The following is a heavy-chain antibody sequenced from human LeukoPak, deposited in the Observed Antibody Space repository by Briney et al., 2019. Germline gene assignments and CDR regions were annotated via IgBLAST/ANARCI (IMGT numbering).Heavy chain of an antibody. V-gene: IGHV4-59*01. J-gene: IGHJ4*02. D-gene: IGHD4-17*01. Sequence: SETLSLTCAVSGGSIRSYYWSWIRQPPGKGLEWIGYIYYSGSTNYNPSLKSRVSISVDTSKNQFSLKLSSVTAADTAVYYCARTGSTVTMLYPFDHWGQGTLVTVSS. CDR1: GGSIRSYY. CDR2: IYYSGST. CDR3: ARTGSTVTMLYPFDH.